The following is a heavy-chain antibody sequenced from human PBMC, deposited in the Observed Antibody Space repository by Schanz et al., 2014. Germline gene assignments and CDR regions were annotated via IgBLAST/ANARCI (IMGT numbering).Heavy chain of an antibody. J-gene: IGHJ3*01. V-gene: IGHV3-7*01. CDR3: ARDADYNPTSDFWYDAYDF. D-gene: IGHD1-1*01. CDR1: EFTFNTYC. CDR2: IEGDGTRT. Sequence: EVQLVESGGGLVKPGGSLRLSCAASEFTFNTYCMSWVRQAPGKGLEWVANIEGDGTRTYYVDSVKGRFTVSRDNAENSLYLHMRSLRVDDTAVYYCARDADYNPTSDFWYDAYDFWGQGTVVTVSS.